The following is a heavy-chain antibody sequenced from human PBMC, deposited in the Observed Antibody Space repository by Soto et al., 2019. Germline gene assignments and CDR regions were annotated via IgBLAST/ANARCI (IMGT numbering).Heavy chain of an antibody. D-gene: IGHD3-10*01. V-gene: IGHV1-69*06. CDR3: ARETGSFDY. Sequence: GASVKVSCKASGGTFSSYAISWVRQAPGQGLEWMGEIIPIFGTANYAQKFQGRVTITADTSTSTVYMELSSLRSEDTAVYYCARETGSFDYWGQGALVTVSS. CDR1: GGTFSSYA. J-gene: IGHJ4*02. CDR2: IIPIFGTA.